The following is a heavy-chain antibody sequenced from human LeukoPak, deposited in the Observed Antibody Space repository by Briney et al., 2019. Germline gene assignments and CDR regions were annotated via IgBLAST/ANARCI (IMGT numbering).Heavy chain of an antibody. CDR3: SRALVGGTNYFDP. D-gene: IGHD1-26*01. J-gene: IGHJ5*02. Sequence: GALSLSCAASGFTFSYYYMSWIRPAPGKGLEWVSYISSSSSYTNYADSVKGRFTISRDDAKNSLYLQMNSLRADDTAVYYCSRALVGGTNYFDPWGQGTLVTVSS. CDR2: ISSSSSYT. V-gene: IGHV3-11*06. CDR1: GFTFSYYY.